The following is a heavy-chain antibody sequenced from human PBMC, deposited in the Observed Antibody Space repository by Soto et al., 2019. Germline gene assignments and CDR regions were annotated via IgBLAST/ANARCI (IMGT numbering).Heavy chain of an antibody. CDR1: GFTFSNYT. V-gene: IGHV3-48*02. CDR2: ISSSSSTI. J-gene: IGHJ4*02. CDR3: AREGGVYGGHFDY. Sequence: EVQLVESGGGLVQPGGSLRLSCAASGFTFSNYTMNWVRQAQGKGLEWVSYISSSSSTIYYADSVKGRFTISRDNAKNSLSLQMNSLRDEDTAVYYCAREGGVYGGHFDYWGQGTLVTVSS. D-gene: IGHD4-17*01.